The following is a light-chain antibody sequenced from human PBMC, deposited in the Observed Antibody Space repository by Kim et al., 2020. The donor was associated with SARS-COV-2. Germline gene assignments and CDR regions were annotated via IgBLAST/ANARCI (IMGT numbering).Light chain of an antibody. CDR2: SNN. Sequence: GNRVTITCSGSSSNIGSNTLNWHHQLPGTAPKLLIYSNNQRPSGVPDRFSGSKSGTSASLAISDLQSDDEADYHCEAWDDSLHGPVFGGGTKLTVL. CDR1: SSNIGSNT. V-gene: IGLV1-44*01. CDR3: EAWDDSLHGPV. J-gene: IGLJ3*02.